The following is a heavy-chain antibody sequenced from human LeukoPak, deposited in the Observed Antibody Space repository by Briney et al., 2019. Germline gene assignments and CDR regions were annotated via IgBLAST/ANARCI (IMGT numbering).Heavy chain of an antibody. CDR1: GYTFTGYY. CDR3: AREDWFDP. J-gene: IGHJ5*02. V-gene: IGHV1-2*02. CDR2: INPNSGGT. Sequence: ASVKDSCKASGYTFTGYYMHWVRQAPGQGLEWMGWINPNSGGTNYAQKVQGRVTMTRDTSISTAYMELSRLRSDDTAVYYCAREDWFDPWGQGTLVTVSS.